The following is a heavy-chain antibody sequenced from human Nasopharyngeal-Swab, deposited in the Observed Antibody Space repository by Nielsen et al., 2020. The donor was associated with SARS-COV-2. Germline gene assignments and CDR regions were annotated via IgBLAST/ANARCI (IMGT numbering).Heavy chain of an antibody. CDR3: ARDPHTSPYYYYYYMDV. CDR2: ISYDGSNK. Sequence: GESLKISCAASGFTFSSYAMHWVRQAPGKGLEWVAVISYDGSNKYYADSVKGRFTISRDNSKNTLYLQMNSLRAEDTAVYYCARDPHTSPYYYYYYMDVGGKGTTVTVS. V-gene: IGHV3-30-3*01. CDR1: GFTFSSYA. D-gene: IGHD2-2*01. J-gene: IGHJ6*03.